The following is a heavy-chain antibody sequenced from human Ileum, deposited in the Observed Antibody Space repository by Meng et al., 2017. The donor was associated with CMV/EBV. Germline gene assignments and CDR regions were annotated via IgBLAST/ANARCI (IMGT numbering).Heavy chain of an antibody. Sequence: GESLKISCVASGFNFNAHWMHWVRQAPGKGLVWVARINSDGTRPVESMRGRFTISRDNAKNTLYLEMNSLRAEDTAVYYCVRDRRQWDDPAYLGMDVWGQGTMVTVSS. CDR3: VRDRRQWDDPAYLGMDV. D-gene: IGHD1-26*01. V-gene: IGHV3-74*01. J-gene: IGHJ6*02. CDR2: INSDGT. CDR1: GFNFNAHW.